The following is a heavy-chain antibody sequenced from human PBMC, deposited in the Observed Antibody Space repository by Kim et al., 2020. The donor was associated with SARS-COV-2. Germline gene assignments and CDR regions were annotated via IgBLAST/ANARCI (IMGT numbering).Heavy chain of an antibody. Sequence: GGSLRLSCAASGFTFSSYAMHWVRQAPGKGLEWVAVISYDGNNKYYADSVKGRFTISRDNSKNTLYLQMNSLRVEDTAVYYCARRGSGSLNFDYWGQGTLVTVSS. J-gene: IGHJ4*02. CDR1: GFTFSSYA. CDR3: ARRGSGSLNFDY. CDR2: ISYDGNNK. D-gene: IGHD6-19*01. V-gene: IGHV3-30-3*01.